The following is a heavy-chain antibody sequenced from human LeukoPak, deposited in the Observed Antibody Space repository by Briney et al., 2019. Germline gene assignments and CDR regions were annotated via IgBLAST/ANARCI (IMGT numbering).Heavy chain of an antibody. J-gene: IGHJ4*02. CDR3: AKDGPMRVVVDYFDY. V-gene: IGHV3-30*18. CDR1: GFTFSSYG. CDR2: ISYDGSNK. Sequence: GGSLRLSCAASGFTFSSYGMHWVRQAPGKGLEWVAVISYDGSNKYYADSAKGRFTISRDNSKNTLYLQMNSLRAEDTAVYYCAKDGPMRVVVDYFDYWGQGTLVTVSS. D-gene: IGHD3-22*01.